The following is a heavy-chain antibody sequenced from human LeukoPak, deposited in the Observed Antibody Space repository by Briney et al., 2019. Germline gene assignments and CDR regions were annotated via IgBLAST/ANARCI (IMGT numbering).Heavy chain of an antibody. V-gene: IGHV3-7*01. Sequence: GGSLRLSCAASGFTFSSYWMSWVRQAPGKGLEWVANIKQDGSEKYYVDSVKGRFAISRDNAKNSLYLQMNSLRAEDTAVYYCARESGSVTSEVDFDYWGQGTLVTVSS. CDR3: ARESGSVTSEVDFDY. D-gene: IGHD4-17*01. CDR1: GFTFSSYW. J-gene: IGHJ4*02. CDR2: IKQDGSEK.